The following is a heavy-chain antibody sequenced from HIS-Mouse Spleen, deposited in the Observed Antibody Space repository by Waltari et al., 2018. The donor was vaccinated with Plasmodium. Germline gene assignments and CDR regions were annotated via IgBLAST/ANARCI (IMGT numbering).Heavy chain of an antibody. CDR2: ISYDGSNK. Sequence: QVQLVESGGGVVQPGRSLRLSCAASGFTFSSYAMHCVSTAPGKGLEWVAVISYDGSNKYYADSVKGRFTISRDNSKNTLYLQMNSLRAEDTAVYYCARDRRLAFDYWGQGTLVTVSS. V-gene: IGHV3-30-3*01. D-gene: IGHD2-15*01. CDR1: GFTFSSYA. J-gene: IGHJ4*02. CDR3: ARDRRLAFDY.